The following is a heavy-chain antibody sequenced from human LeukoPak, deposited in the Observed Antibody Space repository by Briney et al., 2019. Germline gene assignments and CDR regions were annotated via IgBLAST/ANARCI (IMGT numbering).Heavy chain of an antibody. J-gene: IGHJ4*02. Sequence: ASVKVSCKASGGTFSITTINWVRQAPGQGLEWMGGSTPIFRTPNYAQKFQGRVTITAVESMSTAYMELSSLRSEDTAVYYCARGWLAETTVVTPYNYWGQGTLVTVSS. CDR1: GGTFSITT. D-gene: IGHD2-21*02. CDR2: STPIFRTP. CDR3: ARGWLAETTVVTPYNY. V-gene: IGHV1-69*13.